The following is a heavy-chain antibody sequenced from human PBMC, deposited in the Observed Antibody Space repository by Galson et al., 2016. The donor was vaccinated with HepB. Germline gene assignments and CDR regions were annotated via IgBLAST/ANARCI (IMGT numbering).Heavy chain of an antibody. J-gene: IGHJ2*01. CDR1: GGTFSSHA. D-gene: IGHD6-19*01. Sequence: SVKVSCKASGGTFSSHAIHWVRQAPGQGLEWMGGIIPLLDTTDSAQKFQDRVTFTADESTGTAYLELSSLTSEDTAVYYCTRDVSGAHWHFDLWGRGTLVTVSS. CDR2: IIPLLDTT. V-gene: IGHV1-69*13. CDR3: TRDVSGAHWHFDL.